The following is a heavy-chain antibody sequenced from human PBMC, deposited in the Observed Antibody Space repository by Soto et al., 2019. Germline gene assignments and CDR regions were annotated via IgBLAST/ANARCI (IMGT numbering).Heavy chain of an antibody. CDR2: INAGNGNT. V-gene: IGHV1-3*01. CDR3: ARVSSGWYYFDY. D-gene: IGHD6-19*01. J-gene: IGHJ4*02. Sequence: ASVKVSCKASGYTFTSYAMHWVRQAPGQRLEWMGWINAGNGNTKYSQKFQGRVTITRDTSASTAYMELSSLRSEDTAVYYCARVSSGWYYFDYWGQGTLVTVSS. CDR1: GYTFTSYA.